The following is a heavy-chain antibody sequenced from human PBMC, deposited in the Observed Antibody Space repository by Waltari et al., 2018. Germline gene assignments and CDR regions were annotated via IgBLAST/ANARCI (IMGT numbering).Heavy chain of an antibody. J-gene: IGHJ3*02. Sequence: QVQLQESGPGLVKPSETLSLTCTVSGGPINNYFWSWIRQSAGKGLEWIGRVYISDNTKYNPSLESRVTMSVDTSKNQFSLGLSSVTAADTAMYYCARGGDRISATGRNAYDIWGQGTMVIVSS. CDR3: ARGGDRISATGRNAYDI. D-gene: IGHD2-15*01. V-gene: IGHV4-4*07. CDR1: GGPINNYF. CDR2: VYISDNT.